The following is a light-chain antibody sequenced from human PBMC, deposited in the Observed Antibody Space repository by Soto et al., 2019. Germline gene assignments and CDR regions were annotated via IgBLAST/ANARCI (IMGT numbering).Light chain of an antibody. Sequence: EIVLTQSPGTLSLSPGERATLSCRASQSVSISYLAWYQQKPGQAPRLLIYDASSRATGIPDRFSGSGSGTDFTLTISRLEPEDFAVYYCQQYGSSLPWTFGQGTKVEIK. J-gene: IGKJ1*01. CDR2: DAS. V-gene: IGKV3-20*01. CDR1: QSVSISY. CDR3: QQYGSSLPWT.